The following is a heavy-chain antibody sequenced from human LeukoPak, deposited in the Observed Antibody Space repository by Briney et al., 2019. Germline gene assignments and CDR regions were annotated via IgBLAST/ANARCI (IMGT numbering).Heavy chain of an antibody. Sequence: SGPTLVNPTQTLTLTCTFSGFSLSTSGVGVGWSRQPPGKALEWLALIYWDDEKRYNPSLKSRLTITKDTSKNQVVLTMTNMDPVDTATYCRAHRQLYTLHGSFDIGGQGTMVIVYS. V-gene: IGHV2-5*02. J-gene: IGHJ3*02. CDR3: AHRQLYTLHGSFDI. D-gene: IGHD3-16*01. CDR2: IYWDDEK. CDR1: GFSLSTSGVG.